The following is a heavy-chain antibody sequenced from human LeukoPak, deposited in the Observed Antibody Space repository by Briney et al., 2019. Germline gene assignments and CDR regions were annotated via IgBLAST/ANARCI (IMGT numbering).Heavy chain of an antibody. J-gene: IGHJ6*03. V-gene: IGHV3-7*01. Sequence: GGSLRLSCAASGFTFSSYWMSWVRQAPGKGLEWVANIKQDGSEKYYVDSVKGRFTISRDNAKNSLYLQMNSLRAEDTAVYYCARDSPIAVAGTDYYYYMDVWGKGTTVTVSS. CDR2: IKQDGSEK. CDR1: GFTFSSYW. CDR3: ARDSPIAVAGTDYYYYMDV. D-gene: IGHD6-19*01.